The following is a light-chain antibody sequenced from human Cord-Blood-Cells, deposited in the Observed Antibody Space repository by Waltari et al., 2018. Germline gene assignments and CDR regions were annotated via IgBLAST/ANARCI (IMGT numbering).Light chain of an antibody. CDR1: SPRSNY. Sequence: SSELTQDPAVSVALGQTVRITCHGDSPRSNYASWYQQKPGQAPVLVIYGKNNRPSGSPDRFSGSSSGNTAYLTITGAQAEDEADYYCNSRDSSGNHLVFGGGTKLTVL. CDR2: GKN. CDR3: NSRDSSGNHLV. J-gene: IGLJ2*01. V-gene: IGLV3-19*01.